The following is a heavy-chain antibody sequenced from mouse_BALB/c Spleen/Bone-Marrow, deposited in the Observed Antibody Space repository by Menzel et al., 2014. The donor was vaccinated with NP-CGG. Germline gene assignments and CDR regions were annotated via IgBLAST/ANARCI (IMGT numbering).Heavy chain of an antibody. V-gene: IGHV1-4*01. Sequence: VQLVESGAELARPGASVKMSCKASGYTFTSYTMHWVKQRPGQGLGWIGYINPSSGYTNYNQKFKDKATLTANKSSSTAYMQLSSLTSEDSAVYYCARDWTIPFAYWGQGTLVTVSA. CDR2: INPSSGYT. CDR1: GYTFTSYT. CDR3: ARDWTIPFAY. D-gene: IGHD1-1*02. J-gene: IGHJ3*01.